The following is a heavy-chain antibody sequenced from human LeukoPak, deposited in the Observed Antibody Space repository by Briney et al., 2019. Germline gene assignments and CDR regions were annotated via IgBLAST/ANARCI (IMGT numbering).Heavy chain of an antibody. CDR2: IIPIFGTA. V-gene: IGHV1-69*05. Sequence: SVKVSCKASGGTFSSYAISWVRQAPGQGLEWMGGIIPIFGTANYAQKFQGRVTITTDESTSTAYMELSSLRSEDTAVYYCARALSYYYDSSAGPYNWFDPWGQGTLVTVSS. CDR3: ARALSYYYDSSAGPYNWFDP. D-gene: IGHD3-22*01. CDR1: GGTFSSYA. J-gene: IGHJ5*02.